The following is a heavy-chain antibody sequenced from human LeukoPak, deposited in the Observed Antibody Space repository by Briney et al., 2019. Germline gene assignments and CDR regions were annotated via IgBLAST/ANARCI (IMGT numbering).Heavy chain of an antibody. D-gene: IGHD3-22*01. CDR3: ARTNNYDSSGYPS. Sequence: SETLSLTCAVYGGSFSGYHWSWIRQPPGKGLEWIGEINHSGSTNYNPSLKSRVTISVDTSKNQFSLKLSSVTAADTAVYYCARTNNYDSSGYPSWGQGTLVTVSS. V-gene: IGHV4-34*01. CDR2: INHSGST. CDR1: GGSFSGYH. J-gene: IGHJ5*02.